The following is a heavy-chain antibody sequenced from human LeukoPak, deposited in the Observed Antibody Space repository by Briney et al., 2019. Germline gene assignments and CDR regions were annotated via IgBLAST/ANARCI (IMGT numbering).Heavy chain of an antibody. CDR1: GFTVSSNY. CDR3: ARSAPYDFWSGYHDAFDI. Sequence: GGSLRLSCAASGFTVSSNYMSWVRQAPGKGLEWVSVIYSGGSTYYADSVKGRFTISRDNSKNTLYLQMNSLRAEDTAVYYCARSAPYDFWSGYHDAFDIWGQGTMVTVSS. D-gene: IGHD3-3*01. V-gene: IGHV3-53*01. CDR2: IYSGGST. J-gene: IGHJ3*02.